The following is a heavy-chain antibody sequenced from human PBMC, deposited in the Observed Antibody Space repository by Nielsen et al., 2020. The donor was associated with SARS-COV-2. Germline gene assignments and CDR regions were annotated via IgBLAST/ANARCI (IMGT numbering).Heavy chain of an antibody. J-gene: IGHJ4*02. V-gene: IGHV3-21*01. D-gene: IGHD3-10*01. CDR3: ARKYGSGAIDY. Sequence: GESLKISCAASGFTFTNAWMGWVRQAPGKGLEWVSSISGSSNYIYYRDSVKGRFTISRDNARNSVYLQMNSLRAEDTAVYYCARKYGSGAIDYWGQGTLVTVSS. CDR2: ISGSSNYI. CDR1: GFTFTNAW.